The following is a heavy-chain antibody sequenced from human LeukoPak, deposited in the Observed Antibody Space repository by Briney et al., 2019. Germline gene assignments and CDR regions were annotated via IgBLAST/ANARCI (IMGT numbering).Heavy chain of an antibody. J-gene: IGHJ5*02. CDR1: GYTFTSYG. CDR3: ARVFMVRGVIFWFDP. CDR2: ISGYNGNT. Sequence: ASVKVSCKASGYTFTSYGISWVRQAPGQGLEWMGWISGYNGNTNYAQKLQGRVTMTTDASTSTAYMELRSLRSDDTAVYYCARVFMVRGVIFWFDPWGQGTLVTVSS. V-gene: IGHV1-18*01. D-gene: IGHD3-10*01.